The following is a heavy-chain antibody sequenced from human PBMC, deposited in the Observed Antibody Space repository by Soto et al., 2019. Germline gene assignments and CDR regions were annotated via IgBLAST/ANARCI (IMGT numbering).Heavy chain of an antibody. D-gene: IGHD3-16*02. CDR3: ARLGVWGSYRPQYFDH. J-gene: IGHJ4*02. CDR1: GASIVSSNLY. CDR2: IYESGST. Sequence: QLQLQESGPGLVKPSETLSLTCTVSGASIVSSNLYWGWVRQPPGKGPEWIGSIYESGSTYFNPSLQGRVTMCLDTSKHQFSLHLTSVTAADTAMYYCARLGVWGSYRPQYFDHWGQGTLVTVSS. V-gene: IGHV4-39*01.